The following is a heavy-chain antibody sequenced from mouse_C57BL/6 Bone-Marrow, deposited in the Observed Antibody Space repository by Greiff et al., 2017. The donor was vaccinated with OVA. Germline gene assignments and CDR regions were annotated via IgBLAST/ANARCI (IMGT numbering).Heavy chain of an antibody. CDR1: GYTFTGYW. V-gene: IGHV1-9*01. D-gene: IGHD2-4*01. J-gene: IGHJ2*01. Sequence: VQLQQSGAELMKPGASVKLSCKATGYTFTGYWIEWVKQRPGHGLEWIGEILPGSGSTNYNEKFKGKATFTADTSSNTAYMQLSSLTTEDSAIYDCGKIRSGYDYDYFDYWGQGTTLTVSS. CDR2: ILPGSGST. CDR3: GKIRSGYDYDYFDY.